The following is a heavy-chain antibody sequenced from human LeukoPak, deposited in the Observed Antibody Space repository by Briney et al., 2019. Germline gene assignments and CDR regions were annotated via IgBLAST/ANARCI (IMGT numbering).Heavy chain of an antibody. CDR3: ARDRMVALPFPLMGV. J-gene: IGHJ6*02. V-gene: IGHV1-69*01. D-gene: IGHD2-8*01. Sequence: GSSVKVSCKASGGTFSSYAISWVRQAPGQGLGWMGGIIPIFGTANYAQKFQGRVTITADESTSTAYMELSSLRSEDTAVYYCARDRMVALPFPLMGVWGQGTTVTVSS. CDR1: GGTFSSYA. CDR2: IIPIFGTA.